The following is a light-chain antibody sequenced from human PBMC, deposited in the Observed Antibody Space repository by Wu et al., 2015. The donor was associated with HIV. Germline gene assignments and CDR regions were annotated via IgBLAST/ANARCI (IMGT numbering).Light chain of an antibody. CDR1: QSVGSN. V-gene: IGKV3-20*01. CDR2: AAS. J-gene: IGKJ1*01. CDR3: QQYGRSPPWT. Sequence: DIVLTQSPATLSLSPGEGATLSCRASQSVGSNLAWYQHKPGQPPRLLIYAASNRATGIPDRFTGGGSGTDFTLSISRLEPEDFAVYFCQQYGRSPPWTFGQGTKVEIK.